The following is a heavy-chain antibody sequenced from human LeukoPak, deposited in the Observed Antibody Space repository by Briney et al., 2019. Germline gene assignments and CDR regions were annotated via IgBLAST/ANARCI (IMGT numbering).Heavy chain of an antibody. CDR2: IRYDGSNK. CDR1: GFTFSSYG. V-gene: IGHV3-30*02. CDR3: AKGRRGLWFGELWDYFDY. J-gene: IGHJ4*02. D-gene: IGHD3-10*01. Sequence: PGGSLRLSCAASGFTFSSYGMHWVRQAPGKGLEWVAFIRYDGSNKYYADSVKGRFTISRDNSKNTLYLQMNSLRAEDTAVYYCAKGRRGLWFGELWDYFDYWGQGTLVTVSS.